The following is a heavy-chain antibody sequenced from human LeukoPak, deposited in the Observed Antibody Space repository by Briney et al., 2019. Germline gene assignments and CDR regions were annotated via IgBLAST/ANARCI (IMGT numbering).Heavy chain of an antibody. V-gene: IGHV3-64*01. CDR2: ISSNGGST. CDR3: AAQKRENYRPYYFDY. J-gene: IGHJ4*02. D-gene: IGHD3-16*02. Sequence: PGGSLRLSCAASGFTFSSYGMHWVRQAPGKGLEYVSAISSNGGSTYYANSVKGRFTISRDNSKNTLYLQMGSLRAEDTAVYYCAAQKRENYRPYYFDYWGQGTLVTVSS. CDR1: GFTFSSYG.